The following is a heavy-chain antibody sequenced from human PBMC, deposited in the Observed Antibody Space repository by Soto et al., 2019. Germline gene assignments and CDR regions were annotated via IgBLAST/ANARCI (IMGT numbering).Heavy chain of an antibody. CDR2: IYYSGST. CDR3: ARDLGGRHGA. D-gene: IGHD2-15*01. V-gene: IGHV4-59*01. CDR1: GGSISSYY. Sequence: PSETLSLTCTVSGGSISSYYWSWIRQPPGKGLEWIGYIYYSGSTNYNPSLKSRVTISVDTSKNQFSLKLSSVTAADTAVYYCARDLGGRHGAWGQGTMVTVSS. J-gene: IGHJ3*01.